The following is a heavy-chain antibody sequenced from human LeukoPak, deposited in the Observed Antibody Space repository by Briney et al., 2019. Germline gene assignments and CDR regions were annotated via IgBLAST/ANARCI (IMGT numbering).Heavy chain of an antibody. CDR1: GYTFTSNY. CDR3: ARGGYGYNFFDY. D-gene: IGHD5-24*01. J-gene: IGHJ4*02. CDR2: ISPSGGST. Sequence: ASVKVSCKAFGYTFTSNYMHWVRQAPGQGPEWMGVISPSGGSTTYAQKFQGRVTLTRDMSTSTDYLELSSLRAEDTAVYYCARGGYGYNFFDYWGQGTLVTVSS. V-gene: IGHV1-46*01.